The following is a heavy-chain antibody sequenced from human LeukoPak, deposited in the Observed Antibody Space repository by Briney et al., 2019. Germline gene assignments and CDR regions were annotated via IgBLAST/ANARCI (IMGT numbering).Heavy chain of an antibody. CDR1: GFTFSSYG. Sequence: GGSLRLSCAASGFTFSSYGMHWVRQAPGKGLEWVAFIRYDGSNKYYADSVKGRFTISRDNSKNTLYLQMNGLRAEDTAVYYCAKTYYDFWSGYWDAFDIWGQGTMVTVSS. CDR3: AKTYYDFWSGYWDAFDI. CDR2: IRYDGSNK. J-gene: IGHJ3*02. D-gene: IGHD3-3*01. V-gene: IGHV3-30*02.